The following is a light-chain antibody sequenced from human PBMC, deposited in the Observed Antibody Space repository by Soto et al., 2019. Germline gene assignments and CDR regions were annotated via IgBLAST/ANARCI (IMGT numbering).Light chain of an antibody. V-gene: IGKV3-15*01. Sequence: EIVMTQSPVTLSVSPGERATLSCRASHHVATNLAWYQQKPGQAPRLLISGASTRATGISARFSGSGSGTEFTLTISSLQSDDFAGYYWKQYTARPPWTVGQGTKV. CDR3: KQYTARPPWT. J-gene: IGKJ1*01. CDR2: GAS. CDR1: HHVATN.